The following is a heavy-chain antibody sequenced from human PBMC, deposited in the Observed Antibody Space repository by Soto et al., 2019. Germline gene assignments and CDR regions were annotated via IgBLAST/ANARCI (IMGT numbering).Heavy chain of an antibody. CDR1: GYTFTSYG. CDR3: VRRHVSATGIDWFDP. V-gene: IGHV1-3*01. J-gene: IGHJ5*02. Sequence: GSVKFSCKASGYTFTSYGIHWVRQAPGQRLEWMGWINAANGDTKYSPKFQGRVTITRDTSASTAYMELSSLRSEDTAVYYCVRRHVSATGIDWFDPWGQGTLVTVS. D-gene: IGHD6-13*01. CDR2: INAANGDT.